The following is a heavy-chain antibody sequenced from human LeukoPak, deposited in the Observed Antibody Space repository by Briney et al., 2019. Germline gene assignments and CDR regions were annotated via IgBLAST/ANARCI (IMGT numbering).Heavy chain of an antibody. CDR2: IYYSGST. J-gene: IGHJ5*02. CDR1: GGSISSYY. Sequence: PSETLSPTCTVSGGSISSYYWSWIRQPPGKGLEWIGYIYYSGSTNYNPSLKSRVTISVDTSKNQFSLKLSSVTAADTAVYYCARDVGSSVFRFDPWGQGTLVTVSS. V-gene: IGHV4-59*01. CDR3: ARDVGSSVFRFDP. D-gene: IGHD6-6*01.